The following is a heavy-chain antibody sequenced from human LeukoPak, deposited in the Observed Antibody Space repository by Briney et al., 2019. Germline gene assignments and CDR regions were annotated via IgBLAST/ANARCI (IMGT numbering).Heavy chain of an antibody. J-gene: IGHJ3*02. CDR3: ARHEPSRAGAFDI. D-gene: IGHD6-6*01. CDR2: IYYSGGTGDT. CDR1: GGPISDYY. V-gene: IGHV4-59*01. Sequence: SETLSLTCSVSGGPISDYYWSWIRQSPAEGLEWIGYIYYSGGTGDTNYNPSLNIGVTISVDASKNQFSLKLNSVTAADTAVYYCARHEPSRAGAFDIWGQGTMVAVSS.